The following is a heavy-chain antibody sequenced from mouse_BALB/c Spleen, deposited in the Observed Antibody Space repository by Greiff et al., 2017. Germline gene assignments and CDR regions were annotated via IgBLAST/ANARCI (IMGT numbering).Heavy chain of an antibody. CDR2: IRSKSNNYAT. J-gene: IGHJ1*01. D-gene: IGHD2-12*01. CDR3: VRQGYSPWYFDV. Sequence: VQLKESGGGLVQPKGSLKLSCAASGFTFNTYAMNWVRQAPGKGLEWVARIRSKSNNYATYYADSVKDRFTISRDDSQSMLYLQMNNLKTEDTAMYYCVRQGYSPWYFDVWGAGTTVTVSS. CDR1: GFTFNTYA. V-gene: IGHV10-1*02.